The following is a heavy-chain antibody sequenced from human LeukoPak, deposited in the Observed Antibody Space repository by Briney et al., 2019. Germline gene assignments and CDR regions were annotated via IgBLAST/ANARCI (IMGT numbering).Heavy chain of an antibody. CDR3: ARDYQPLYDILTGYYFDY. Sequence: GRSLRLSCAASGFTFSSYAMHWVRQAPGKGLEWGAFISYDGSNKYYADSVKGRFTISRDNSKNTLYLQMNSLRAEDTAVYYCARDYQPLYDILTGYYFDYWGQGTLVTVSS. D-gene: IGHD3-9*01. CDR1: GFTFSSYA. CDR2: ISYDGSNK. V-gene: IGHV3-30-3*01. J-gene: IGHJ4*02.